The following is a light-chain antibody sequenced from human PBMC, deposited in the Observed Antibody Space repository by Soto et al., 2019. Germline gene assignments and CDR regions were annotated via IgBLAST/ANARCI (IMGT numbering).Light chain of an antibody. Sequence: DIQITQSPSSLSASVGGRVTITCRASQSISSYLNWYQQKPGKAPKLLIYAASSLQSGVPSRFSGSGSGTDFTLTISSLQPEDFATYYCQQYYSFPLITFGQGTRLEIK. V-gene: IGKV1-39*01. J-gene: IGKJ5*01. CDR3: QQYYSFPLIT. CDR2: AAS. CDR1: QSISSY.